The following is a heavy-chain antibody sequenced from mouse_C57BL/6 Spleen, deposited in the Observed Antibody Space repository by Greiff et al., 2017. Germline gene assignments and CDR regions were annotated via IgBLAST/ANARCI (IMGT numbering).Heavy chain of an antibody. CDR1: GYTFTSYW. V-gene: IGHV1-69*01. CDR2: IDPSDSYT. J-gene: IGHJ1*03. CDR3: ARRGSYGSSYWYFDV. D-gene: IGHD1-1*01. Sequence: VQLQQSGAELVMPGASVKLSCKASGYTFTSYWMHWVKQRPGQGLEWIGEIDPSDSYTNYNQKFKGKSTLTVDKSSSTAYMQLSSLTSEDSAVYYCARRGSYGSSYWYFDVWGTGTTVTVSS.